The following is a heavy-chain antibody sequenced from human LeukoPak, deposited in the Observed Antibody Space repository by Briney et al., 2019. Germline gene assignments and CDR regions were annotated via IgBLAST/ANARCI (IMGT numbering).Heavy chain of an antibody. D-gene: IGHD3-22*01. J-gene: IGHJ4*02. CDR2: IYYSGST. CDR1: GGSISSYY. Sequence: KTSETLSLTCTVSGGSISSYYWSWIWQPPGKGLEWIGYIYYSGSTNYNPSLKSRVTISVDTSKNQFSLKLSSVTAADTAVYYCARTSYDSSGYYYYWGQGTLVTVSS. V-gene: IGHV4-59*01. CDR3: ARTSYDSSGYYYY.